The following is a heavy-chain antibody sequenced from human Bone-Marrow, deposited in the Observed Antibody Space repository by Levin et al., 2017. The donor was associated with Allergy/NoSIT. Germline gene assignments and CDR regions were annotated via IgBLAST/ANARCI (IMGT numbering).Heavy chain of an antibody. V-gene: IGHV3-21*01. D-gene: IGHD3-22*01. Sequence: GESLKISCAASGFTFSSYSMNWVRQAPGKGLEWVSSISSSSSYIYYADSVKGRFTISRDNAKNSLYLQMNSLRAEDTAVYYCARASGPMYYYDSSGYYYPQRAFDIWGQGTMVTVSS. CDR3: ARASGPMYYYDSSGYYYPQRAFDI. J-gene: IGHJ3*02. CDR1: GFTFSSYS. CDR2: ISSSSSYI.